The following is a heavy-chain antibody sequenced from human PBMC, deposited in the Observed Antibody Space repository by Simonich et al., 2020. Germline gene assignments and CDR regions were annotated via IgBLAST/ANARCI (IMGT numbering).Heavy chain of an antibody. CDR2: ISAYNGNT. D-gene: IGHD2-15*01. J-gene: IGHJ4*02. CDR3: ARASRGTWWYYYFDY. CDR1: GYTFTSYG. Sequence: QVQLVQSVAEVKKPGASVKVSCKASGYTFTSYGISWVRRAPGQGLEWLGWISAYNGNTNYAQKLQGRVTMTPDTSTSTAYMELRSLRSDDTAVYYGARASRGTWWYYYFDYWGQGTLVTVSS. V-gene: IGHV1-18*01.